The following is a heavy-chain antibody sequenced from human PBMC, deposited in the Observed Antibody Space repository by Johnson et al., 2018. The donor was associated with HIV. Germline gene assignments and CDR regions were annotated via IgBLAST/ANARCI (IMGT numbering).Heavy chain of an antibody. J-gene: IGHJ3*02. CDR3: VKARGGYWGDDFDI. CDR2: ISYDGSNK. V-gene: IGHV3-30-3*01. D-gene: IGHD2-8*02. Sequence: QVHLVESGGGLVQPGGSLRLSCAASGFTFSSYAMHWVRQAPGKGLEWVAVISYDGSNKYYADSVKGRFTISRDNSKNTLYLQMNSLRAEDTAVYYCVKARGGYWGDDFDIWGQGTMVTVSS. CDR1: GFTFSSYA.